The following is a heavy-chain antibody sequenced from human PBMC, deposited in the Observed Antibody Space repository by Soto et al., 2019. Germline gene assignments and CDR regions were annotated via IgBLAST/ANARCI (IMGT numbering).Heavy chain of an antibody. CDR2: ISYDGSNK. D-gene: IGHD3-3*01. Sequence: VQLVESGGGLVKPGGSLRLSCAASGFTFSSYAMHWVRQAPGKGLEWVAVISYDGSNKYYADSVKGRFTISRDNSKNTLYLQMNSLRAEDTAVYYCADGGGMDVWGQGTTVTVSS. J-gene: IGHJ6*02. CDR3: ADGGGMDV. V-gene: IGHV3-30-3*01. CDR1: GFTFSSYA.